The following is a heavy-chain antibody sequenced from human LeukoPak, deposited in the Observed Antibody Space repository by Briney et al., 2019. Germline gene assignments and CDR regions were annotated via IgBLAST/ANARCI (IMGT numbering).Heavy chain of an antibody. Sequence: SETLSLTCTVSGGSISSYYWSWIRQPPGKGLEWIGYIYYSGSTNYNPSLESRVTISVDTSKNQFSLKLNSVTAADTAVYYCARHKGYGMDVWGQGTTVTVSS. CDR1: GGSISSYY. CDR2: IYYSGST. CDR3: ARHKGYGMDV. V-gene: IGHV4-59*08. J-gene: IGHJ6*02.